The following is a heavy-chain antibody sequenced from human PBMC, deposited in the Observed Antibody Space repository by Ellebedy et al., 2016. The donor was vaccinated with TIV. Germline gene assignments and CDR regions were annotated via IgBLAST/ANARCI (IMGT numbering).Heavy chain of an antibody. CDR3: ARGYGSSSAPNPVRLDY. V-gene: IGHV3-7*01. J-gene: IGHJ4*02. CDR2: INQDGTEK. CDR1: GFTFSNYW. D-gene: IGHD6-6*01. Sequence: PGGSLRLSCAASGFTFSNYWMSWVRQAPGKGLEWVANINQDGTEKYYVDSVKGRFTISRDNAKNSLSLQMNSLRAEDTAVYYCARGYGSSSAPNPVRLDYWGQGTLVTVSS.